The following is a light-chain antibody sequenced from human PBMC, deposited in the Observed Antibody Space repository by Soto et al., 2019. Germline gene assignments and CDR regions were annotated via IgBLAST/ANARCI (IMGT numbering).Light chain of an antibody. CDR2: TAA. V-gene: IGKV1-39*01. J-gene: IGKJ2*01. Sequence: IHMTQSPSSLSASVGDRVTITCRASQRITTYLNWYQQKPGKAPKLLISTAATLQGGVPSRFSVSGSVTDFTLTITTLQPEDFATYFCQQSYSTPSTFGQGTKLEIK. CDR1: QRITTY. CDR3: QQSYSTPST.